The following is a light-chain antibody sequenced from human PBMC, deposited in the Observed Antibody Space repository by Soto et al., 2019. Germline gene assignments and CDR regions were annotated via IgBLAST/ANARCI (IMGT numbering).Light chain of an antibody. CDR3: CSYAGSNTFV. V-gene: IGLV2-8*01. CDR2: EVS. Sequence: QSVLTQPPSASGSPGQSVTISCTGTSSDIGDYDYVSWYQQHPGKAPKVIIYEVSKRPSGVPNRFSGSKSGNTASLIVSGLQAEDEADYYCCSYAGSNTFVFGTGTKVTVL. CDR1: SSDIGDYDY. J-gene: IGLJ1*01.